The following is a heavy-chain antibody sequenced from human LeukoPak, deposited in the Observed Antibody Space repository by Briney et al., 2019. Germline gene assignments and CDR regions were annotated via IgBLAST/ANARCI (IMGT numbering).Heavy chain of an antibody. CDR3: ARHKRGYYSPFDI. V-gene: IGHV3-21*01. Sequence: GGSLRLSCAASGFTFSSYSMSWVRQAPGKGLEWVSSITSSSSYIYYADSVKGRFTISRDNAKNSLYLQMNSLRAEDTAVYYCARHKRGYYSPFDIWGQGTMVTVSS. D-gene: IGHD3-10*01. J-gene: IGHJ3*02. CDR1: GFTFSSYS. CDR2: ITSSSSYI.